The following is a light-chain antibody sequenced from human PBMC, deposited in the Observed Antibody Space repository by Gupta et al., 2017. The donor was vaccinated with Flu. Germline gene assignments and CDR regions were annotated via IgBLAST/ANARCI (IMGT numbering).Light chain of an antibody. CDR2: KDS. CDR1: ALPKQY. J-gene: IGLJ3*02. CDR3: QSADSSGTYEV. V-gene: IGLV3-25*03. Sequence: GEALPKQYAYWYQKKPDQAPVLVMYKDSERPSGIPERFSGSSSGTTVTLSISGVQAEDEADYYCQSADSSGTYEVFGGGTKLTVL.